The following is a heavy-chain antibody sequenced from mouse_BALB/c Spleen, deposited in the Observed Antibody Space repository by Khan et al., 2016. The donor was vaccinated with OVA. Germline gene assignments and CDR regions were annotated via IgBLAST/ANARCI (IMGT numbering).Heavy chain of an antibody. Sequence: EVELVESGGGLVQPGGSRKLSCAASGFTFSDSGMAWVRQAPGKGPEWVAFISNLAYSIYYADTVTGRFTISRENAKNTLYLEMSSLRSENTAMYYCARSWAMDYWGQGTSVTVSS. CDR3: ARSWAMDY. CDR2: ISNLAYSI. V-gene: IGHV5-15*02. J-gene: IGHJ4*01. CDR1: GFTFSDSG.